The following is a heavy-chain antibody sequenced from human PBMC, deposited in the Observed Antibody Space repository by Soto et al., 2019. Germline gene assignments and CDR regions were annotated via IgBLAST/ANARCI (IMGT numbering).Heavy chain of an antibody. CDR2: INPSGGST. V-gene: IGHV1-46*01. D-gene: IGHD4-17*01. CDR1: GYTFTSYY. Sequence: ASVKVSCKASGYTFTSYYMQWVRQAPGQGLEWMGIINPSGGSTSYAQKFQGRVTMTRDTSTSTVYMELNSLRAEDTAVYYCAKVPTVTNVWFDPWGQGTLVTVSS. CDR3: AKVPTVTNVWFDP. J-gene: IGHJ5*02.